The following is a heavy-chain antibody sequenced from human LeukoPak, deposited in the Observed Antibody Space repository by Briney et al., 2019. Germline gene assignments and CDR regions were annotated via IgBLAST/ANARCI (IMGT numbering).Heavy chain of an antibody. CDR1: GYTFTSYG. CDR3: ARVHYDILTGYSYFDY. Sequence: ASVKVSCKVSGYTFTSYGISWVRQAPGQGLEWMGWISAYNDNTNYAQKLQGRVTMTTDTSTSTAYMELRSLRSDDTAVYYCARVHYDILTGYSYFDYWGQGTLVTVSS. J-gene: IGHJ4*02. D-gene: IGHD3-9*01. CDR2: ISAYNDNT. V-gene: IGHV1-18*01.